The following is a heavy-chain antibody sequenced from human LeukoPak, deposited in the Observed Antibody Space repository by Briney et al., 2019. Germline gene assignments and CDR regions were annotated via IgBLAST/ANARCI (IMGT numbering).Heavy chain of an antibody. CDR3: ARVPIAARRRYFDY. CDR2: IIPIFGTA. V-gene: IGHV1-69*13. CDR1: GGTFSSYG. D-gene: IGHD6-6*01. J-gene: IGHJ4*02. Sequence: SVKVSCKASGGTFSSYGISWVRQAPGQGLEWMGGIIPIFGTANYAQKFQGRVTITADESTSTAYMELSSLRSEDTAVYYCARVPIAARRRYFDYWGQGTLVTVSS.